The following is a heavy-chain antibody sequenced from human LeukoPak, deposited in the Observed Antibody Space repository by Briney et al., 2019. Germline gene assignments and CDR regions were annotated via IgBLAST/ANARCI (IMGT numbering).Heavy chain of an antibody. J-gene: IGHJ5*02. CDR1: GFTFSDYG. Sequence: GRSLRLSCAVSGFTFSDYGIHWVRLAPGKGLEWVGVTSSDGSNKFYADSVKGRFTVSRDNSKNTLYLQMNSLRAEDTAMYYCARDNDPDYSSSPGWFDLWGQGTLVTVSS. CDR2: TSSDGSNK. V-gene: IGHV3-30*06. CDR3: ARDNDPDYSSSPGWFDL. D-gene: IGHD3-22*01.